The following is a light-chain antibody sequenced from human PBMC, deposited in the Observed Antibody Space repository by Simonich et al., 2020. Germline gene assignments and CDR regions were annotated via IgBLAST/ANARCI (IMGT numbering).Light chain of an antibody. CDR2: WAS. CDR1: QSVLYSSNNKNY. CDR3: QQYYSTPPWT. V-gene: IGKV4-1*01. J-gene: IGKJ1*01. Sequence: DIVMTQSPDSLAVSLGERATINCKSSQSVLYSSNNKNYSAWYQQKPGQLPKLLIYWASTRESGGPDRFSGSGSGTDFTLTISSLQAEDVAVYYCQQYYSTPPWTFGQGTKVEIK.